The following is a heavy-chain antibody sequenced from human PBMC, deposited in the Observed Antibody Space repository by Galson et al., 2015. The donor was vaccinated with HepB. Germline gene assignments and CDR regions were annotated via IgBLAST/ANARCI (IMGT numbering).Heavy chain of an antibody. D-gene: IGHD6-13*01. CDR1: GYTFTRYG. CDR3: ARDLIAAAGTGDDH. V-gene: IGHV1-18*01. J-gene: IGHJ5*02. CDR2: ISTYNGQT. Sequence: SVKVSCKASGYTFTRYGLTWVRQAPGQGLEWMGWISTYNGQTDYAQKFQSRVTMTTDTATRTAYMELRSLRFDDTGVYYCARDLIAAAGTGDDHWGQGTLVTVSS.